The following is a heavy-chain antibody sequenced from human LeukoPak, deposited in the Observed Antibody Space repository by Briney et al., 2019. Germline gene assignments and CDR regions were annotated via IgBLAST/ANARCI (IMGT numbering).Heavy chain of an antibody. CDR1: GGSISSYY. D-gene: IGHD2-2*01. J-gene: IGHJ4*02. CDR2: IYYSGST. Sequence: SETLSLTCTVSGGSISSYYWSWIRQPTGKGLEWIGYIYYSGSTNYNPSLKSRVTISVDTSKNQFSLKLSSVTAADTAVYYCARYQRYGDYIDYWGQGTLVTVSS. V-gene: IGHV4-59*01. CDR3: ARYQRYGDYIDY.